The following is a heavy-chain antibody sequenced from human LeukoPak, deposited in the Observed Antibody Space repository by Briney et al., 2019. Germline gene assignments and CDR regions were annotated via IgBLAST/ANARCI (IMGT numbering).Heavy chain of an antibody. CDR1: GFTFSAYW. V-gene: IGHV3-74*01. D-gene: IGHD6-19*01. CDR2: INNDGTAT. CDR3: ARDEQWLVLRADS. J-gene: IGHJ4*02. Sequence: SGGSLRLSCAASGFTFSAYWMHWVRQVPGKGLVWVSRINNDGTATFFADSVKGRFTISRDNAKNTLYLQMDSLRAEDTAMYYCARDEQWLVLRADSWGQGTLVTVSS.